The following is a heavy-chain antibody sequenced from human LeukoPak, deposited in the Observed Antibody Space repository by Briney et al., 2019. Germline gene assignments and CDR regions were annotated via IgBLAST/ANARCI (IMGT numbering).Heavy chain of an antibody. D-gene: IGHD6-19*01. CDR1: GFTFSSYW. CDR2: INTDGTRT. Sequence: GGSLRLSCAASGFTFSSYWMHWVRQAPGKGLVWVSRINTDGTRTSYADSVEGRFTISRDNSKNTLYLQMNSLRAEDTAVYYCAREVAVARDWYFDLWGRGTLVTVSS. J-gene: IGHJ2*01. CDR3: AREVAVARDWYFDL. V-gene: IGHV3-74*01.